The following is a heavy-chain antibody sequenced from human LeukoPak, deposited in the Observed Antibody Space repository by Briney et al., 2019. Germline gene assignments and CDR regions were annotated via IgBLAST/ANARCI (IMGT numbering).Heavy chain of an antibody. CDR1: GGSISSGSYY. Sequence: SETLSLTCTVSGGSISSGSYYSSWIRQPAGKGLEWIGRIYTSGSTNYNPSLKSRVTISVDTSKNQFSLKLSSVTAAGTAMYYCASPPGPKDYWGQGTLVTVSS. V-gene: IGHV4-61*02. CDR2: IYTSGST. CDR3: ASPPGPKDY. J-gene: IGHJ4*02. D-gene: IGHD3-10*01.